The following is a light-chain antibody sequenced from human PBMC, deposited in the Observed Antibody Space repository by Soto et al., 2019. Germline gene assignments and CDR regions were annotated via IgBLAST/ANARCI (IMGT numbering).Light chain of an antibody. CDR1: QGISTY. V-gene: IGKV1-9*01. J-gene: IGKJ1*01. Sequence: DIQLTQSPSFLSASVGDRVTITCRASQGISTYLAWYQQKPGKAPKLLIYAASTLQGGVPSRFSGSGSGTEFTLTISSLQPEDFASYHCQQLNSYPWTFGQGTKVDIK. CDR2: AAS. CDR3: QQLNSYPWT.